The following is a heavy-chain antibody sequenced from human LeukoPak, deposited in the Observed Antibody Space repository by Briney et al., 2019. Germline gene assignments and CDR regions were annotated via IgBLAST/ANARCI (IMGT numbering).Heavy chain of an antibody. V-gene: IGHV1-2*02. D-gene: IGHD4-17*01. J-gene: IGHJ3*02. CDR2: INPNSGGA. CDR3: ASESTTDAFDI. Sequence: ASVKVSCEASGYTFTGYYMHWVRQAPGQGLEWMGWINPNSGGANYAQKFQGRVTMTRDTSISTAYMELSRLSSDDTAVYYCASESTTDAFDIWGQGTMVTVSS. CDR1: GYTFTGYY.